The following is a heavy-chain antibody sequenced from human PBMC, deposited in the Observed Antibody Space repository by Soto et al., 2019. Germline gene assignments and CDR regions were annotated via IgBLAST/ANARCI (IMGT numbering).Heavy chain of an antibody. J-gene: IGHJ3*01. CDR3: SREAAARHDAFDF. Sequence: GGSLRLSCAASGFTVSSNYMSWVRQAPGKGLEWVSTISGSGGSTYYADSVKGRFTISRDNSRNTLYLQMNSLRAEDTAVYYWSREAAARHDAFDFWGQGTMVTVSS. CDR1: GFTVSSNY. D-gene: IGHD6-13*01. V-gene: IGHV3-23*01. CDR2: ISGSGGST.